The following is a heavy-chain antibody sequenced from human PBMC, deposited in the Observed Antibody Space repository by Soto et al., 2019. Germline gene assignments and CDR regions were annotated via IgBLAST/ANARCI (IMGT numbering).Heavy chain of an antibody. CDR2: IYHTGTT. CDR3: ARPDTVGYYPY. D-gene: IGHD3-3*01. V-gene: IGHV4-30-2*03. Sequence: SVTLGLTYTVAGGSIINAADCRSWIRQSPGKGLEWVASIYHTGTTYYNPSLTSRVTISVDTSRNQFSLKLSSVTAADSAVYYCARPDTVGYYPYFGQGTLVPVSS. J-gene: IGHJ4*02. CDR1: GGSIINAADC.